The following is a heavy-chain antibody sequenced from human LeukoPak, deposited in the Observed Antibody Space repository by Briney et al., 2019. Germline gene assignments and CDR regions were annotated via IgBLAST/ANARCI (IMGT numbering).Heavy chain of an antibody. CDR1: GYTFTSYG. Sequence: ASVKVSCKASGYTFTSYGISWVRQAPGQGLEWMGWISAYNGNTNYAQKLQGRVTMTTDTSTSTAYMELRSLRSDDTAVYYCARDNPPILRWSLRRAFDIWGQGTMVTVSS. D-gene: IGHD4-23*01. V-gene: IGHV1-18*01. CDR3: ARDNPPILRWSLRRAFDI. CDR2: ISAYNGNT. J-gene: IGHJ3*02.